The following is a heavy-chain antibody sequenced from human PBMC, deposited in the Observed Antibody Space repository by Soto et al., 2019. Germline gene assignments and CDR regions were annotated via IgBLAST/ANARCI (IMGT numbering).Heavy chain of an antibody. Sequence: QVQLVESGGGVVQPGRSLRLSYAASGFTFSSYAMQRVRQAPGKGLEWVAVISYDGSNKYYADSVKGRFTISRDNSNNTLCLQTNSLRAEDTAVYYCARGYAPAAAVLFDYWGQGTLVTVSS. CDR3: ARGYAPAAAVLFDY. V-gene: IGHV3-30-3*01. D-gene: IGHD6-13*01. J-gene: IGHJ4*02. CDR2: ISYDGSNK. CDR1: GFTFSSYA.